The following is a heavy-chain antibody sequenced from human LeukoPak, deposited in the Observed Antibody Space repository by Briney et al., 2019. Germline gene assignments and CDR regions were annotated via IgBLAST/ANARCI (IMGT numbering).Heavy chain of an antibody. CDR2: ISSSSSVT. CDR1: GFTFSSYS. V-gene: IGHV3-48*02. D-gene: IGHD1-26*01. J-gene: IGHJ4*02. Sequence: GGSLRLSCAASGFTFSSYSMNWVRQAPGTGLEWLSYISSSSSVTYYADSVKGRFTISRDNAKDSLYLQMNSLRDEDTAVYYCAREGYSGSYSDSWGQGTLVTVSS. CDR3: AREGYSGSYSDS.